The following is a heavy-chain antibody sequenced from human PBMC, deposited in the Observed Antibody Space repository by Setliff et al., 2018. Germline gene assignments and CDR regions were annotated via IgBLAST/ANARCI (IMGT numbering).Heavy chain of an antibody. J-gene: IGHJ4*02. D-gene: IGHD3-3*01. CDR3: ASSRDYNFWSGYYSPLDY. CDR1: GYTFTDYY. Sequence: SVKVSCKAFGYTFTDYYIHWVRQAPGQGLEWMGGIIPIFGTANYAQKFQGRVTITADESTSTAYMELSSLRSEDTAVYYCASSRDYNFWSGYYSPLDYWGQGTLVTVSS. CDR2: IIPIFGTA. V-gene: IGHV1-69*13.